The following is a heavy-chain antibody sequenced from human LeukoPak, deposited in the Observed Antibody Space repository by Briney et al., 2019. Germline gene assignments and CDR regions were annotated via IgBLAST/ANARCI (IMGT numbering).Heavy chain of an antibody. CDR1: GFTFSSHG. J-gene: IGHJ4*02. CDR2: ISGSGGNT. D-gene: IGHD6-6*01. V-gene: IGHV3-23*01. Sequence: PGGSLRLSCAASGFTFSSHGMNRVRQAPGKGLEWVSGISGSGGNTYYADSVKGRFTISRDNSKNTLYLQMNSLRAEDTAVYYCASRIAARILDYWGQGTLVTVSS. CDR3: ASRIAARILDY.